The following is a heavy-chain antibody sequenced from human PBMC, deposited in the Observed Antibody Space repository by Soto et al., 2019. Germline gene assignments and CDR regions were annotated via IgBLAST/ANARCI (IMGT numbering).Heavy chain of an antibody. CDR1: GGTFSSYA. CDR2: IIPIFGTA. V-gene: IGHV1-69*13. D-gene: IGHD3-3*01. J-gene: IGHJ6*02. CDR3: ARDGWVWSGYYTDQGVYYYYGMDV. Sequence: GASVKVSCKASGGTFSSYAISWVRQAPGQGLEWMGGIIPIFGTANYAQKFQGRVTITADESTSTAYMELSSLRSEDTAVYYCARDGWVWSGYYTDQGVYYYYGMDVWGQGTTVTVSS.